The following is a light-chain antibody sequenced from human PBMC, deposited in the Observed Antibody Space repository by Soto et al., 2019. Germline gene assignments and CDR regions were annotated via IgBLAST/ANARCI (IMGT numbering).Light chain of an antibody. V-gene: IGLV7-43*01. CDR3: LLYYGGAQLV. CDR2: GTS. CDR1: TGAVTSGDY. Sequence: QAVVTQEPSLTVSPGGTVTLTCASGTGAVTSGDYPNWFQQKPGQAPRALIYGTSNKHSRTPARFSGSLLGGKAALTLSGVQPEAEAEYYCLLYYGGAQLVFGGGTKLTVL. J-gene: IGLJ2*01.